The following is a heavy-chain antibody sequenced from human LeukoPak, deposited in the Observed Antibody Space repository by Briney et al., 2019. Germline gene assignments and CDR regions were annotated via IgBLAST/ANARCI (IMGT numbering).Heavy chain of an antibody. Sequence: ASVKVSCKASGYTFTSYGISWVRQAPGQGLEWMGWINPNSGGTNYAQKFQGRVTMTRDTSISTAYMELSRLRSDDTAVYYCASGAIFGVVRYWGQGTLVTVSS. V-gene: IGHV1-2*02. CDR3: ASGAIFGVVRY. CDR1: GYTFTSYG. J-gene: IGHJ4*02. CDR2: INPNSGGT. D-gene: IGHD3-3*02.